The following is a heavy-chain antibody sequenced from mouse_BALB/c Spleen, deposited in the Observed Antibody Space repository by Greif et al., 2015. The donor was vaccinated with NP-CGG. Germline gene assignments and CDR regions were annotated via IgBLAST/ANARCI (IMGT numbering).Heavy chain of an antibody. V-gene: IGHV1-4*01. J-gene: IGHJ4*01. D-gene: IGHD2-1*01. CDR1: GYTFTSYT. Sequence: VKLMESGAELARPGASVKMSCKASGYTFTSYTMHWVKQRPGRGLEWIGYINPSSGYTNYNQKFKDKATLTAGKSSSTAYMQLSSLTSEDSAVYYCARNGIPYAMDYWGQGTSVTVSS. CDR3: ARNGIPYAMDY. CDR2: INPSSGYT.